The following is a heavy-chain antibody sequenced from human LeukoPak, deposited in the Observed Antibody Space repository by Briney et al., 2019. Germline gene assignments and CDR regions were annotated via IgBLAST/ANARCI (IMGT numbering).Heavy chain of an antibody. V-gene: IGHV4-34*10. D-gene: IGHD5-18*01. CDR3: ARTTEEGYTYDYFYYYYMDV. CDR2: INHVGIT. J-gene: IGHJ6*03. Sequence: PSETLSLTCAVYGESFNGYYWTWIRQSPQKGLEWIGHINHVGITNYNPSLKSRLTILVDTSKNQFSLKLSSVTAADTAVYYCARTTEEGYTYDYFYYYYMDVWGKGTTVTISS. CDR1: GESFNGYY.